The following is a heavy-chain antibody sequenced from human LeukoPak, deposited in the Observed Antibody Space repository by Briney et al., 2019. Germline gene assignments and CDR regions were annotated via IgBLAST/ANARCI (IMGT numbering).Heavy chain of an antibody. CDR2: IYYSGST. V-gene: IGHV4-59*08. CDR1: GGSFSGYY. CDR3: ARLGAGYYYYGMDV. Sequence: SETLSLNCAVYGGSFSGYYWDWLRQPPGKGLEWIGYIYYSGSTNYNPSLKSRVTISVDTSKNQFSLKLSSVTAADTAVYYCARLGAGYYYYGMDVWGQGTTVTVSS. J-gene: IGHJ6*02.